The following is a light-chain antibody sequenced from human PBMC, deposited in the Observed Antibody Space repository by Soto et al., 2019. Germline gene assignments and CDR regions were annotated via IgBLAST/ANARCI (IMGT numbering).Light chain of an antibody. V-gene: IGKV3-20*01. CDR2: GTS. J-gene: IGKJ3*01. CDR1: QSVSSKY. Sequence: IVMTQSPGNLSLSPGERATLSCRASQSVSSKYLAWNQQKPGQAPRVIIYGTSIRASGVPERFSGGVSGTDGTLTITRLEHEDCAVYYCQQYGSSTFTFGPGTKVDIK. CDR3: QQYGSSTFT.